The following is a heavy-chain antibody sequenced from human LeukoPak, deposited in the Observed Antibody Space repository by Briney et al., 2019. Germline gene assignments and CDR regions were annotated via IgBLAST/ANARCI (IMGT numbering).Heavy chain of an antibody. CDR2: ISGSGGST. J-gene: IGHJ4*02. D-gene: IGHD1-1*01. CDR1: GFTFSSYA. V-gene: IGHV3-23*01. CDR3: GKDWKLDY. Sequence: GSLRLSCAASGFTFSSYAMSWVRQAPGKGLEWVSAISGSGGSTYYADSVKGRFTISRDNAKNTLYLQMNSLRVEDSAIYYCGKDWKLDYWGQGTLVTVSS.